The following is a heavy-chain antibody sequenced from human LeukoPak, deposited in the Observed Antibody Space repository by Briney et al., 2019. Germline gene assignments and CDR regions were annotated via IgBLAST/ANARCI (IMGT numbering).Heavy chain of an antibody. CDR3: ARESRYSYGYWFDP. CDR2: IYYSGST. Sequence: SETLSLTCTVSGGSISSYYWSWIRQPPGKGLEWIGYIYYSGSTNYNPSLKSRVTISVDTSKNQFSLKLSSVTAADTAVCYCARESRYSYGYWFDPWGQGTLVTVSS. V-gene: IGHV4-59*01. CDR1: GGSISSYY. D-gene: IGHD5-18*01. J-gene: IGHJ5*02.